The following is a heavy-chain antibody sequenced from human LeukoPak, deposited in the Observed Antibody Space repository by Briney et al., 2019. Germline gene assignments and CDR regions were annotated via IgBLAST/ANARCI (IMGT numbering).Heavy chain of an antibody. V-gene: IGHV3-33*01. CDR2: IWYDGSNK. CDR1: GFTFSSYG. CDR3: ARDSGITGSGAFDI. Sequence: GGSLRLSCAASGFTFSSYGMHWVRQAPGKGVERVAVIWYDGSNKYYADAVKGRFTVSRDNCKNTLYLQMNSPRAEDTAVYYCARDSGITGSGAFDIWGQGTMVTVSS. D-gene: IGHD1-20*01. J-gene: IGHJ3*02.